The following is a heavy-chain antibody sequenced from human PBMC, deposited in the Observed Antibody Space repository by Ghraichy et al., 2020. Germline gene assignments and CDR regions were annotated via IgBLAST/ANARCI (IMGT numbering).Heavy chain of an antibody. V-gene: IGHV3-30-3*01. CDR3: ARDGRYSTLNYYYYMDV. J-gene: IGHJ6*03. CDR2: ISYDGSNK. Sequence: GGSLRLSCAVSGFTFSSYAMHWVRPAPGKGLEWVAVISYDGSNKYYADSVKGRFTISRDNSKNTLYLQMNSLRSEDTAVYYCARDGRYSTLNYYYYMDVWGKGTTVTVSS. D-gene: IGHD1-1*01. CDR1: GFTFSSYA.